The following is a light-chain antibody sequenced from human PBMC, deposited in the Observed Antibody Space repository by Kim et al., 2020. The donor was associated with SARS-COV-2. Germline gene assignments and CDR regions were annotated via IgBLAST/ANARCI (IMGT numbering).Light chain of an antibody. CDR2: KDS. CDR3: YSAPDNYVV. V-gene: IGLV3-27*01. J-gene: IGLJ2*01. Sequence: SVSPGQPARITCSGDVLTKKYARWFQQKPGQAPVLVIYKDSERPSGIPERFSGSRSGTTAALTISGAQVEDEADYYCYSAPDNYVVFGGGTQLTVL. CDR1: VLTKKY.